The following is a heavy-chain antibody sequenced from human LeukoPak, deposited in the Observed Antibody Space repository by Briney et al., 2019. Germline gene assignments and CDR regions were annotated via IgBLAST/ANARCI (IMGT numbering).Heavy chain of an antibody. CDR2: IYHTGST. J-gene: IGHJ6*03. D-gene: IGHD6-13*01. CDR3: ARVLYSSSWIRGDCYYYMDV. Sequence: SETLSLTCTVSGYAISSGYFWGWIRQPPGKGLEWIGSIYHTGSTYYNPSLKSRVTISVDTSKSQFSLKLSSVTAADTAVYYCARVLYSSSWIRGDCYYYMDVWGKGTTVTVSS. V-gene: IGHV4-38-2*02. CDR1: GYAISSGYF.